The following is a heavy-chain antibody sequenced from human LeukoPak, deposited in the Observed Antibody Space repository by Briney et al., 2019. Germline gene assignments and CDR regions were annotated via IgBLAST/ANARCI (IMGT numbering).Heavy chain of an antibody. CDR1: GFSFSSYS. Sequence: GGSLRLSCAASGFSFSSYSMNWVRQAPGKGLEWVSYISSSSSTIYYADSVKGRFTISRDNAKNSLYLQMNSLRAEDTAVYYCASSTGGAFDIWGQGTMVTVSS. CDR3: ASSTGGAFDI. D-gene: IGHD2-2*01. J-gene: IGHJ3*02. V-gene: IGHV3-48*04. CDR2: ISSSSSTI.